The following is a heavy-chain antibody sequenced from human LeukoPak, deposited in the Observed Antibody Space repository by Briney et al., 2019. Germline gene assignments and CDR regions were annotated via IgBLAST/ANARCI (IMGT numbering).Heavy chain of an antibody. CDR3: ARDGYYYDSDAFDI. Sequence: GGSLRLSCAASGCTFSSYAMHWVRQAPAKGLVWVAVISYDGSNEYYAYSVKGRFTISRDNSKNTLYLQMNSLRAEDTAVYYCARDGYYYDSDAFDIWGQGTMVTVSS. CDR2: ISYDGSNE. D-gene: IGHD3-22*01. J-gene: IGHJ3*02. V-gene: IGHV3-30-3*01. CDR1: GCTFSSYA.